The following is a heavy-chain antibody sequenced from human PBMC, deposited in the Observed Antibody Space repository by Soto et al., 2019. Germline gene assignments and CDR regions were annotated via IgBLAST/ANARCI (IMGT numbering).Heavy chain of an antibody. D-gene: IGHD2-15*01. CDR3: ARDCSGGSCYPGMDF. CDR2: ISISGYI. Sequence: GGSLRLSCAASGFNFNSYTINWVRQAPGKRLECLSSISISGYIFSTDSVRGRFTISRDTAKNSVYLQINRRRAEDTAVYFCARDCSGGSCYPGMDFWGQGTTVTVSS. J-gene: IGHJ6*02. V-gene: IGHV3-21*01. CDR1: GFNFNSYT.